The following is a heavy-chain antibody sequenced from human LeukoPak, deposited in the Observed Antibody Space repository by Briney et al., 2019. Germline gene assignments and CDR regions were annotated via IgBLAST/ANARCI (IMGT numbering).Heavy chain of an antibody. Sequence: SETLSLTCTVSGGSISSSSYYWGWIRQPPGKGLEWIGSIYYSGSTYYNPSLKSRVTISVDTSKNQFSLKLSSVTAADTAVYYCARQGPQHPRTFDYWGQGTLVTVSS. CDR1: GGSISSSSYY. J-gene: IGHJ4*02. CDR3: ARQGPQHPRTFDY. CDR2: IYYSGST. V-gene: IGHV4-39*01.